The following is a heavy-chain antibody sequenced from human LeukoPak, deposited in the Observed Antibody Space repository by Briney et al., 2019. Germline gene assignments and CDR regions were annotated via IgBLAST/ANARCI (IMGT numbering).Heavy chain of an antibody. CDR1: GFTFSSYS. D-gene: IGHD3-10*01. V-gene: IGHV3-48*04. J-gene: IGHJ3*02. CDR3: ARDHSGWFGEQDAFDI. Sequence: GGSLRLSCAASGFTFSSYSMNWVRQAPGKELEWVSYISSSSSTIYYADSVKGRFTISRDNAKNSLYLQMNSLRAEDTAVYYCARDHSGWFGEQDAFDIWGQGTMVTVSS. CDR2: ISSSSSTI.